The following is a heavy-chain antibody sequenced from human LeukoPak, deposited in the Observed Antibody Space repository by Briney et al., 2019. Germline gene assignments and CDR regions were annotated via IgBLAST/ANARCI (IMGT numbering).Heavy chain of an antibody. CDR3: AKPTSFYGDYAY. CDR2: INHSGST. J-gene: IGHJ4*02. CDR1: GGSFSGYY. Sequence: PSETLSLTCAVYGGSFSGYYWSWIRQPPGKGLEWIGEINHSGSTNYNPSLKSRVTISVDTSKNQFSLKLTSVTAADAAVYYCAKPTSFYGDYAYWGQGTRVTVSS. V-gene: IGHV4-34*01. D-gene: IGHD4-17*01.